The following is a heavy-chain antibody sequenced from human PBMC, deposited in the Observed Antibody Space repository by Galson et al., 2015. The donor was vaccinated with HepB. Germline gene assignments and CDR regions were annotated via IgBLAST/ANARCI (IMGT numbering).Heavy chain of an antibody. D-gene: IGHD3-22*01. CDR2: ISYDGSNK. V-gene: IGHV3-30*04. CDR3: ARDPYYDSSGGIDY. CDR1: GFTFSSYA. J-gene: IGHJ4*02. Sequence: SLRLSCAASGFTFSSYAMHWVRQAPGKGLEWVAVISYDGSNKYYADSVKGRFTISRDNSKNTLYLQMNSLRAEDTAVYYCARDPYYDSSGGIDYWGQGTLVTVSS.